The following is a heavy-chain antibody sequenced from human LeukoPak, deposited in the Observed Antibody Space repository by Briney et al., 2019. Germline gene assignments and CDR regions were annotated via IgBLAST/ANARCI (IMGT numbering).Heavy chain of an antibody. D-gene: IGHD6-19*01. V-gene: IGHV3-30*18. Sequence: PGGSLRLSCAASGFTFIDYAMSWVRQAPGKGLEWVALISYDGSNKYYVDSVKGRFTISRDNSKNTLYLQMNSLRAEDTAVYYCAKSGGGYSSGWFYWGQGTLVTVSS. CDR1: GFTFIDYA. J-gene: IGHJ4*02. CDR3: AKSGGGYSSGWFY. CDR2: ISYDGSNK.